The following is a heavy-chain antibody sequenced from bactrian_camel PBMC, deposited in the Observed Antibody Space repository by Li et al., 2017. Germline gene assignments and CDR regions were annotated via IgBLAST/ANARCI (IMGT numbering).Heavy chain of an antibody. CDR3: AMASGGWFRAWDY. J-gene: IGHJ4*01. CDR2: IYTDGSAE. CDR1: GFPASSYY. D-gene: IGHD3*01. Sequence: HVQLVESGGALVQPGGSLRLSCVASGFPASSYYMIWVRQAPGKGLEWVSSIYTDGSAEYYAQSMKGRLTISADNNKNTVHLQMNSLKSADTALYYCAMASGGWFRAWDYWGQGTQVTVS. V-gene: IGHV3-2*01.